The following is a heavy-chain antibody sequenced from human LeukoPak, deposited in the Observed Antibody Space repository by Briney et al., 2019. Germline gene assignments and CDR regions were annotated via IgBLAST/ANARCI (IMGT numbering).Heavy chain of an antibody. CDR3: ARGSVGATSDY. V-gene: IGHV3-21*01. Sequence: GGSLRLPCAASGFTFSSYSMNWVRQAPGKGLEWVSSISSSSSYIYYADSVKGRFTISRDNAKNSLYLQMNSLRAEDTAVYYCARGSVGATSDYWGQGTLVTVSS. D-gene: IGHD1-26*01. J-gene: IGHJ4*02. CDR2: ISSSSSYI. CDR1: GFTFSSYS.